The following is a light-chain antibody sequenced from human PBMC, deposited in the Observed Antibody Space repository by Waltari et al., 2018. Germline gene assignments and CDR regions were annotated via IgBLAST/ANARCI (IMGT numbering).Light chain of an antibody. CDR2: DAS. V-gene: IGKV1-12*01. CDR3: QQANTFPLT. J-gene: IGKJ4*01. CDR1: HDISIW. Sequence: DIQMTQSPTSVSASVGDRVTITCRASHDISIWEAWYQQQPGKAPNLLIYDASTLQPGVPSRFSGRGSGTDFTLTISSLQPDDFATYYCQQANTFPLTFGGGSKVEMK.